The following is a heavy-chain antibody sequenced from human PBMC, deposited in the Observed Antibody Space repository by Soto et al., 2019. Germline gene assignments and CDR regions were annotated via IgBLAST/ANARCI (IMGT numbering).Heavy chain of an antibody. CDR2: INHSGST. V-gene: IGHV4-34*01. CDR1: GGSFSGYY. D-gene: IGHD6-19*01. CDR3: ARWYSSGWYTPRSYYYYGMDV. Sequence: QVQLQQWGAGLLKPSETLSLTCAVYGGSFSGYYWSWIRQPPGKGLEWIGEINHSGSTNYNPSLKSRVTISVDTSKNQFSLKLSSVTAADTAVYYCARWYSSGWYTPRSYYYYGMDVWGQGTTVTVPS. J-gene: IGHJ6*02.